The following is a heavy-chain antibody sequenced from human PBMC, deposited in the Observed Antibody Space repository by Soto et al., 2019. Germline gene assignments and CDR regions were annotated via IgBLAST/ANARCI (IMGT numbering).Heavy chain of an antibody. Sequence: QVQLVESGGGVVQPGRSLRLSCAASGFTFNNYAMHWVRQAPGKGLEWVAGILYDGSNKYYAGSVKGRFTISRDNSKNTVSLQMNSLRPEDTAVYYCVIEDTGSFDYWGQGTLVTVSS. CDR1: GFTFNNYA. CDR3: VIEDTGSFDY. D-gene: IGHD2-8*02. J-gene: IGHJ4*02. V-gene: IGHV3-30-3*01. CDR2: ILYDGSNK.